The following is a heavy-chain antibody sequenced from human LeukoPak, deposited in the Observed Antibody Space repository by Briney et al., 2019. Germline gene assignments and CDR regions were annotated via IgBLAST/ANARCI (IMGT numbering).Heavy chain of an antibody. J-gene: IGHJ4*02. V-gene: IGHV4-61*09. D-gene: IGHD6-19*01. CDR3: ASGRSSGWFPFDY. CDR1: GGSISSGSYY. Sequence: RSETLSLTCTVSGGSISSGSYYWSWIRQPAGKGLEWIGHIYTSGSTNYNPSLKSRVTISVDTSKNQFSLKLSSVTAADTAVYYCASGRSSGWFPFDYWGQGTLVTVSS. CDR2: IYTSGST.